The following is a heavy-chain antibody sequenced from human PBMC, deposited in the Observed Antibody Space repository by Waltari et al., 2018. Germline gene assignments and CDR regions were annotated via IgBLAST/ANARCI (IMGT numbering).Heavy chain of an antibody. D-gene: IGHD3-22*01. J-gene: IGHJ4*02. CDR1: GFSFRSFG. Sequence: EVQLLESGGGLVQPGGSLRLSCAASGFSFRSFGMSWVRQAPGKGLSCVSAIGAVTSTYYADSGKGRFTISRDNSKNTLLLQMNSLRAEDTAIYYCARVHSLGQYDTSGAESNFDHWGQGALVTVSS. CDR2: IGAVTST. CDR3: ARVHSLGQYDTSGAESNFDH. V-gene: IGHV3-23*01.